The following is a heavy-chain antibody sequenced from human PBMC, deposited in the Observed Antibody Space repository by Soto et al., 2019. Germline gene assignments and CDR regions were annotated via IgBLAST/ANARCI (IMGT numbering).Heavy chain of an antibody. V-gene: IGHV4-31*03. Sequence: QVPLQESGPGLVKPSQTLSLTCTVSGGSISSGGYYWSWIRQHPGKGLEWIGYIYYSGSTYYNPSLKSRVTISVDTSKNQFSLKLSSVTAADTAVYYCARVSVSVVTPGWYFDLWGRGTLVTVSS. D-gene: IGHD2-21*02. J-gene: IGHJ2*01. CDR2: IYYSGST. CDR3: ARVSVSVVTPGWYFDL. CDR1: GGSISSGGYY.